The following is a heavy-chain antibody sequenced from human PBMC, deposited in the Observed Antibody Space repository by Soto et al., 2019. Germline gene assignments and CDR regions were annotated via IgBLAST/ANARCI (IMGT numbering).Heavy chain of an antibody. CDR1: GGSFSTYY. V-gene: IGHV4-34*01. CDR2: INHSGST. CDR3: ARAASRRSNWFDP. J-gene: IGHJ5*02. Sequence: SETLSLTCAVYGGSFSTYYWNWIRQPPGKGLEWIGEINHSGSTNYNPSLKSRVAMSLDTSKNQFALKLSSVTAADTAVYYCARAASRRSNWFDPWGQGTLVTVSS.